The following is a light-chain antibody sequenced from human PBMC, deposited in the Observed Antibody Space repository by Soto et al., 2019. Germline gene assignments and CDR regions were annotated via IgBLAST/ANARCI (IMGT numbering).Light chain of an antibody. Sequence: IVLSPSPATLSFSPGERATLSCRASQSVSSNLAWYQQKPGQAPRLLIYDASNRATGIPARFSGSGSGTDFTLTISSLEPVDFAVYYCQQRSNWPPITFGQGTRLEI. J-gene: IGKJ5*01. CDR3: QQRSNWPPIT. V-gene: IGKV3-11*01. CDR1: QSVSSN. CDR2: DAS.